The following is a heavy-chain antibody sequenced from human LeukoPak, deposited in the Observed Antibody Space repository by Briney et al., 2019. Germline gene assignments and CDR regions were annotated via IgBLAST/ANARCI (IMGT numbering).Heavy chain of an antibody. CDR1: GFTVSSNY. CDR3: ARSQYGSGSYYKDYYGMDV. D-gene: IGHD3-10*01. Sequence: GGSLRLSCAASGFTVSSNYMSWVRQAPGKGLEWVSVIYSGGSTYYADSVKGRFTISRDNSKNTLYLQMNSLRAEDTAVYYCARSQYGSGSYYKDYYGMDVWGQGTTVTVSS. CDR2: IYSGGST. V-gene: IGHV3-66*02. J-gene: IGHJ6*02.